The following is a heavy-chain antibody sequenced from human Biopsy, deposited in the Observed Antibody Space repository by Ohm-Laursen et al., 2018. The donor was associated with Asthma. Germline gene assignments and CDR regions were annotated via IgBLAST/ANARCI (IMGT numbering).Heavy chain of an antibody. J-gene: IGHJ6*02. CDR1: GFSFDDYA. V-gene: IGHV3-9*01. CDR3: ARDMGAGPNQPPSGSGSSHLYGMDV. Sequence: SLRLSCAASGFSFDDYAMFWVRQAPGKGVEWVSGISWNSGTIGYADSVKGRFTISRDNAKNSLYLQMNSLGPEDTAVYYCARDMGAGPNQPPSGSGSSHLYGMDVWGQGTTVTVSS. D-gene: IGHD3-10*01. CDR2: ISWNSGTI.